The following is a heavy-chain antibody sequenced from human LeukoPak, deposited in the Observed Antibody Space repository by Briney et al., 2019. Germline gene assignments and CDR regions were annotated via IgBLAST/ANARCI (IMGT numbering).Heavy chain of an antibody. CDR2: IIPILGIA. Sequence: SVKVSCKASGGTFSSYTISWVRQAPGQGLEWMGRIIPILGIANYAQKLQGRVTITADKSTSTAYMELSSLRSEDTAVYYCAREIVGAFDYWGQGTLVTVSS. D-gene: IGHD1-26*01. CDR3: AREIVGAFDY. V-gene: IGHV1-69*04. J-gene: IGHJ4*02. CDR1: GGTFSSYT.